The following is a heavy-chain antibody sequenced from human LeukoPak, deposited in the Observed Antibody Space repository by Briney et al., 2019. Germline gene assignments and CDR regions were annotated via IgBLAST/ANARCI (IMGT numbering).Heavy chain of an antibody. Sequence: SETLSLTCTVSGGSISSYYWTWIRQPPGKGLEWIGYIYYSGSTNYNPSLKSRVTISVDTSKNQFSLKLSSVTAADTAVYYCARSGDLTRNGWYFDLWGRGTLVTVSS. CDR2: IYYSGST. J-gene: IGHJ2*01. D-gene: IGHD2-21*02. CDR3: ARSGDLTRNGWYFDL. V-gene: IGHV4-59*12. CDR1: GGSISSYY.